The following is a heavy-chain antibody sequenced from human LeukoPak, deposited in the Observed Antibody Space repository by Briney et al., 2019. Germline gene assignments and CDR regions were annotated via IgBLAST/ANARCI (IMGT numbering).Heavy chain of an antibody. Sequence: PGGSLRLSCTASGFIFSNYAMSWVRQAPGKGLEWVSEVRASGGDTYYADSVEGRFTISRDNSKKMLYLQMSSLRAEDTAVYYCANLGANTRISGDYWGQGTLVTVSS. CDR2: VRASGGDT. J-gene: IGHJ4*02. CDR3: ANLGANTRISGDY. D-gene: IGHD1-14*01. V-gene: IGHV3-23*01. CDR1: GFIFSNYA.